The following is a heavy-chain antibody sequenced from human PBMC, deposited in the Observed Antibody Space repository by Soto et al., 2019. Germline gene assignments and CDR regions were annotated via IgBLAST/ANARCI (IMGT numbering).Heavy chain of an antibody. V-gene: IGHV3-21*01. CDR1: GFTFTRYS. J-gene: IGHJ4*02. CDR2: ISSTTNYI. CDR3: ARESEDLTSNFDY. Sequence: LRLSCAASGFTFTRYSMNWVRQAPGRGLEWVSSISSTTNYIYYADSMKGRFTVSRDNAKNSVYLEMNSLSAEDTALYYCARESEDLTSNFDYWGQGTLVTVSS.